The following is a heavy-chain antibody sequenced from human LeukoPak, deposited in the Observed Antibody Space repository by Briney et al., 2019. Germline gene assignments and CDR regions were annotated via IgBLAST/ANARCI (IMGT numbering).Heavy chain of an antibody. CDR3: HPLAYTSN. D-gene: IGHD6-19*01. Sequence: GGSLRLSCAVSGFTSGFTFSSRWIHWVRQAPGKGLVWVSLVKTDGSTNYADSVKGRFTVSRDNAMNTLYLQMNNLRVEDTALYFCHPLAYTSNWGQGTLVTVSS. CDR1: GFTFSSRW. CDR2: VKTDGST. V-gene: IGHV3-74*01. J-gene: IGHJ4*02.